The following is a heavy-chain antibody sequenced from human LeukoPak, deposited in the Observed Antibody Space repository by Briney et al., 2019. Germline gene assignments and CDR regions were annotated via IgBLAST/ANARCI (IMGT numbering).Heavy chain of an antibody. Sequence: PGGSLRLSCAASGFTFSSYWMSWVRQAPGKGLEWVANIKQDGSEKYYVDSVKGRFTISRDNAKNSLYLQMNSLRAKDTAVYYCASDSSGLLWFGELYRHAFDIWGQGTMVTVSS. D-gene: IGHD3-10*01. CDR2: IKQDGSEK. J-gene: IGHJ3*02. CDR3: ASDSSGLLWFGELYRHAFDI. V-gene: IGHV3-7*01. CDR1: GFTFSSYW.